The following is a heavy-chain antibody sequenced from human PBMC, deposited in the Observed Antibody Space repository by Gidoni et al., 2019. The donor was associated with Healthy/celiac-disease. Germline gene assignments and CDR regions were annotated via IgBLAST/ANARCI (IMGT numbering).Heavy chain of an antibody. CDR3: ARHLGSYLFDY. V-gene: IGHV4-39*01. J-gene: IGHJ4*02. CDR1: GGSISSSSYY. D-gene: IGHD1-26*01. Sequence: QLQLQESGPGLVKPSETLSTTCTVSGGSISSSSYYWGWIRQPPGKGLEWIGSIYYSGSTYYNPSLKSRVTISVDTSKNQFSLKLSSVTAADTAVYYCARHLGSYLFDYWGQGTLVTVSS. CDR2: IYYSGST.